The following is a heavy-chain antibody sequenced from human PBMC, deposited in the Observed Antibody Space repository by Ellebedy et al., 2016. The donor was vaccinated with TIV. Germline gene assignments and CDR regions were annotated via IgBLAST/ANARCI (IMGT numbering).Heavy chain of an antibody. CDR3: ARGGMYVSGWLGV. CDR2: IDSDGSNI. J-gene: IGHJ4*02. D-gene: IGHD6-19*01. V-gene: IGHV3-74*01. CDR1: GFTSSSYW. Sequence: GGSLRLSXAASGFTSSSYWMHWVRQAPGKGLLWVSRIDSDGSNIDYADSVKGRFTLSRDNAKSTVYLQMNSLRVDDTAVYYCARGGMYVSGWLGVWGQGTLVTVSS.